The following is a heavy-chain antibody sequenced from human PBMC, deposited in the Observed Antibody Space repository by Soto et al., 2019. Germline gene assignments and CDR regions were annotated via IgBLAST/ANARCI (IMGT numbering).Heavy chain of an antibody. D-gene: IGHD2-15*01. CDR1: GFIFSSYG. Sequence: GGSLRLSCAASGFIFSSYGMSWVRQAPGKGLEWVSAVSGSGGSTDYADSVKGRFAISRDNSKNTLFLQMNSLRAEDTAVYYCARVEWRDCSGSGCYSDSWGQGTLVTVSS. CDR3: ARVEWRDCSGSGCYSDS. J-gene: IGHJ4*02. V-gene: IGHV3-23*01. CDR2: VSGSGGST.